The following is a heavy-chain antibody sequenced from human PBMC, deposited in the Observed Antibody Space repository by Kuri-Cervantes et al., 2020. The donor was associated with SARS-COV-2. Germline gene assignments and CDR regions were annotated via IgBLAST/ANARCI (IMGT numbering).Heavy chain of an antibody. CDR2: IYSGGST. J-gene: IGHJ6*02. CDR1: GFTVSSNY. D-gene: IGHD3-3*01. V-gene: IGHV3-53*01. CDR3: AKLGGGDYDFWSGYSDYYYGMDV. Sequence: GGSLRLSCAASGFTVSSNYMSWVRQAPGKGLEWVSVIYSGGSTYYADSVKGRFTISRDNSKNTLYLQMNSLRAEDTAVYYCAKLGGGDYDFWSGYSDYYYGMDVWGQGTTVTVSS.